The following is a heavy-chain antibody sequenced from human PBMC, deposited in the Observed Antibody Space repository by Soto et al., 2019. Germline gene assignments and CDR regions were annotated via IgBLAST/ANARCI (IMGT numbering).Heavy chain of an antibody. CDR1: GFTFSVYT. J-gene: IGHJ4*01. Sequence: EVQLLESGGGLVQPAGSLRLSCAASGFTFSVYTMSWFRQAPGRGLEWVSSIYGNGRSTFYSTSVKGRFTITRDNSGNTVYLEMSSLRVEDTVIYYCAKDFTSDSRWDIDYWGRGSLVAVSS. D-gene: IGHD1-26*01. CDR3: AKDFTSDSRWDIDY. CDR2: IYGNGRST. V-gene: IGHV3-23*01.